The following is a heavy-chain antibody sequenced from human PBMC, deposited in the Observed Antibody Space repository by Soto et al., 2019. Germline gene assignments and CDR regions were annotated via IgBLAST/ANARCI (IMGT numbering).Heavy chain of an antibody. V-gene: IGHV1-46*01. Sequence: ASVKVSCKASGYTFTSYYMHWGRQAPGQGLEWMGIINPSGGSTSYAQKFQGRVTMTRDTSTSTVYMELSRLRSEDTAVYYCARDGITGTDPWGKGTMVTGYS. CDR2: INPSGGST. CDR3: ARDGITGTDP. J-gene: IGHJ5*02. CDR1: GYTFTSYY. D-gene: IGHD1-20*01.